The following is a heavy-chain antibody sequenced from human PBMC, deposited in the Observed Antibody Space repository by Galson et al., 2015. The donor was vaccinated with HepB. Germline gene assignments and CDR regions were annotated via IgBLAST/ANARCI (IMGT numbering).Heavy chain of an antibody. CDR3: ARAVRYSDMDV. CDR2: INSDGSST. J-gene: IGHJ6*03. D-gene: IGHD2-15*01. Sequence: SLRLSCAASGFTFSSYWMHWVRQAPGKGLVWVSRINSDGSSTSYADSVKGRSTISRDNAKNTLYLQMNSLRAEDTAVYYCARAVRYSDMDVWGKGTTVTVSS. CDR1: GFTFSSYW. V-gene: IGHV3-74*01.